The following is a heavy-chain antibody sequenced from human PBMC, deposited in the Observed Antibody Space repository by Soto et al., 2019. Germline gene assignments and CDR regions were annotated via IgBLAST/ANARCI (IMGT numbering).Heavy chain of an antibody. CDR3: ARDYPSMIDAFDI. J-gene: IGHJ3*02. V-gene: IGHV4-61*01. D-gene: IGHD3-22*01. CDR1: GGSVSSGSYY. Sequence: PAETLSLTCTVSGGSVSSGSYYWSWIRQPPGKGLEWIGYIYYSGSTNYNPSLKSRVTISVDTSKNQFSLKLSSVTAADTAVYYCARDYPSMIDAFDIWGQGTMVTVSS. CDR2: IYYSGST.